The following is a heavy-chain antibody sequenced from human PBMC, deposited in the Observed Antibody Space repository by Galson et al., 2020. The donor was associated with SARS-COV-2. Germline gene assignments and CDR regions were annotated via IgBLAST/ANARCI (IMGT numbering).Heavy chain of an antibody. Sequence: SQTLSLTCTVSGGSITNDYWNWIRRPAGKGLEWIGRMFYDGTTNYNPSLRSRVSMSVDTSKNQFSLKLSSVTTADTAFYYCARDGYYYDSLAFDTWGQGTMVTVPS. V-gene: IGHV4-4*07. D-gene: IGHD3-22*01. J-gene: IGHJ3*02. CDR3: ARDGYYYDSLAFDT. CDR1: GGSITNDY. CDR2: MFYDGTT.